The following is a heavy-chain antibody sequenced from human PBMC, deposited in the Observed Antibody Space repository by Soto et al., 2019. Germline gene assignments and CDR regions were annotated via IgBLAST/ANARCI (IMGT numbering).Heavy chain of an antibody. CDR1: GGSISSYY. V-gene: IGHV4-59*08. D-gene: IGHD4-17*01. CDR3: ARMDYGEPNTIDY. Sequence: SETLSLTCTVSGGSISSYYWSWIRQPPGKGLEWIGYIYYSGSTNYNPSPKSRVTISVDTSKNQFSLKLSSVTAADTAVYYCARMDYGEPNTIDYWGQGTLVTVSS. J-gene: IGHJ4*02. CDR2: IYYSGST.